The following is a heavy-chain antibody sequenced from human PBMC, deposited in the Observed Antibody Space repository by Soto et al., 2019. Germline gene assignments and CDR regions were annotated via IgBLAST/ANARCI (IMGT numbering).Heavy chain of an antibody. D-gene: IGHD2-15*01. CDR3: AREDPKDSSWFDP. Sequence: QVQLQESGPGLVKPSQTLSLTCTVSGGSISSGDYYWSWIRQPPGKGLEWIGYIYYSGSTYYNPSLKSRVTISVDTAKKQFSLKLSSVTAADTAVYYCAREDPKDSSWFDPWGQGTLVTVSS. CDR1: GGSISSGDYY. CDR2: IYYSGST. J-gene: IGHJ5*02. V-gene: IGHV4-30-4*01.